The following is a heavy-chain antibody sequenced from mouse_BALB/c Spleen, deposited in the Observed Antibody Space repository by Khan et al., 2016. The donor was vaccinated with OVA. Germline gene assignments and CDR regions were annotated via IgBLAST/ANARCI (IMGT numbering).Heavy chain of an antibody. CDR3: ARGYEFFPY. CDR2: VNPNNGDT. CDR1: GYSFTVYY. J-gene: IGHJ3*01. Sequence: EVQLQQSGPDLVKPGASVKISCKASGYSFTVYYMTWVKQSHGKSPEWIGRVNPNNGDTNYNQNFKGKAILTVDKSSNTAYMELRSLTSEDSAVFSCARGYEFFPYWGQGTLVTVSA. D-gene: IGHD2-12*01. V-gene: IGHV1-26*01.